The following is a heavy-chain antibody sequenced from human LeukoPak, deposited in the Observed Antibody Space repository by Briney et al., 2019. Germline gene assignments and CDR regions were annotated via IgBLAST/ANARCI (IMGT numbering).Heavy chain of an antibody. CDR1: GGSFSGYY. V-gene: IGHV4-34*01. D-gene: IGHD6-19*01. J-gene: IGHJ5*02. CDR2: INHSGST. Sequence: PSETLSLTCAVYGGSFSGYYWSWIRQPPGKGLEWIGEINHSGSTNYNPSLKSRVTISVDTSKNQFSLKLSSVTAADTAVYYCARVLRVRKQWLVHRSVSWFDPWGQGTLVTVSS. CDR3: ARVLRVRKQWLVHRSVSWFDP.